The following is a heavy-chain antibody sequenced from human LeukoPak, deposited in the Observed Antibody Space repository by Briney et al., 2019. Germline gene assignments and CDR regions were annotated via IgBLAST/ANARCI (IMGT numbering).Heavy chain of an antibody. V-gene: IGHV4-61*08. CDR2: IYYSGKT. Sequence: PSQTLSLTCTVSGGSISSGGHYWTWIRQPPGKGLEWNGNIYYSGKTNYNPSLKSRVSISVDTSKNQFSLKLSSVTAADTALYYCARVVVGATNFYYGMDVWGQGTTVTVSS. D-gene: IGHD1-26*01. CDR3: ARVVVGATNFYYGMDV. CDR1: GGSISSGGHY. J-gene: IGHJ6*02.